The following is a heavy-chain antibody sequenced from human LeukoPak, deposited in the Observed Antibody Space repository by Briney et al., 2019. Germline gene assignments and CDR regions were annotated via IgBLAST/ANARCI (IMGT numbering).Heavy chain of an antibody. CDR3: SNFKSVAGTYYFDS. Sequence: HGGSLRLSCAAWGFTFGNYWMHWVRQATRKGLVWVSRISRDGSKTKYAHSVEGRFTLSRDDTKSALYLRMNRLRAEDTAVYFCSNFKSVAGTYYFDSWGQRTLVTVSS. CDR1: GFTFGNYW. CDR2: ISRDGSKT. V-gene: IGHV3-74*01. D-gene: IGHD2-15*01. J-gene: IGHJ4*02.